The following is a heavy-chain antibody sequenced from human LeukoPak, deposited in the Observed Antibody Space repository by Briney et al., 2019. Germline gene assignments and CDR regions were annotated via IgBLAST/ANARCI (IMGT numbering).Heavy chain of an antibody. CDR3: VRYYYDTSGQGYYFDS. Sequence: ASETLSLTCSVYGGSFSGYCWSWIRQPPGKGLEWIGEIHHSGSTNYNPSLKRRITISIDKPKNRFSLRLWSVTAADTAVYYCVRYYYDTSGQGYYFDSWGQGTLVTVSS. CDR2: IHHSGST. V-gene: IGHV4-34*01. D-gene: IGHD3-22*01. CDR1: GGSFSGYC. J-gene: IGHJ4*02.